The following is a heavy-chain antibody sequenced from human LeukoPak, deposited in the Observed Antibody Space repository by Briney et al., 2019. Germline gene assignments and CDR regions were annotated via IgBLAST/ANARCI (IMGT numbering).Heavy chain of an antibody. CDR2: ISSSSSYI. CDR3: AREVAVAIGSDY. J-gene: IGHJ4*02. V-gene: IGHV3-21*01. CDR1: GFXFSSYS. D-gene: IGHD6-19*01. Sequence: PGGSLRLSCAASGFXFSSYSMNWVRQAPGKGLEWVSSISSSSSYIYYADSVKGRFTISRDNAKNSLYLQMNSLRAEDTAVYYCAREVAVAIGSDYWGQGTLVTVSS.